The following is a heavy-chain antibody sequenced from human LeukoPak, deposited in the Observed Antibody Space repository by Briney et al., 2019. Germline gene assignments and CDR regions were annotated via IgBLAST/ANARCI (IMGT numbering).Heavy chain of an antibody. Sequence: ASVKVSCKASGGTFSSYAIGWVRQAPGQGLGWMGGIIPIFGTANYAQKFQGRVTITADESTSTAYMELSSLRSEDTAVYYCADSGSYNGLFDYWGQGTLVTVSS. J-gene: IGHJ4*02. CDR3: ADSGSYNGLFDY. V-gene: IGHV1-69*13. D-gene: IGHD1-26*01. CDR2: IIPIFGTA. CDR1: GGTFSSYA.